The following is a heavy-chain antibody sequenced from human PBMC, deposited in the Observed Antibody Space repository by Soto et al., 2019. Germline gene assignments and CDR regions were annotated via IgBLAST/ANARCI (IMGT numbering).Heavy chain of an antibody. CDR1: GFTFSSYS. D-gene: IGHD6-13*01. Sequence: PGGSLRLSCAASGFTFSSYSMNWVRQAPGKGLEWVSYISSSSSTIYYADSVKGRFTISRDNAKNSLYLQMNSLRDEDTAVYYCARDLGDSSSWYRGFDYYYGMDVWGQGTTVTVSS. V-gene: IGHV3-48*02. CDR3: ARDLGDSSSWYRGFDYYYGMDV. J-gene: IGHJ6*02. CDR2: ISSSSSTI.